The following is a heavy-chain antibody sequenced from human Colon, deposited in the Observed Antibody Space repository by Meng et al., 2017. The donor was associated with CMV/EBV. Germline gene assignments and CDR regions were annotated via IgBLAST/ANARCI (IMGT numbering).Heavy chain of an antibody. V-gene: IGHV3-21*06. CDR2: ISGSGSYT. CDR1: GFRFTYYT. Sequence: GGSLRLSCEASGFRFTYYTMTWVRQAPGKGLEWVSSISGSGSYTYFADSVKGRFTISRVNGRNSLYLQMNSLRAEDTAVYYCVRYANSQYGMDVWGQGTTVTVSS. J-gene: IGHJ6*02. CDR3: VRYANSQYGMDV. D-gene: IGHD2-21*01.